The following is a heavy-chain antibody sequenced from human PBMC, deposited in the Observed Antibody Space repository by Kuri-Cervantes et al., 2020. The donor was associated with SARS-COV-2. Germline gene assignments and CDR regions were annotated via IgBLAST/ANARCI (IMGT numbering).Heavy chain of an antibody. CDR1: GYSISSGYY. CDR2: IYYSGST. D-gene: IGHD3-10*01. V-gene: IGHV4-61*01. J-gene: IGHJ3*02. Sequence: GSLRLSCAVSGYSISSGYYWGWIRQPPGKGLEWIGYIYYSGSTNYNPSLKSRVTISVDTSKNQFSLKLSSVTAADTAVYYCARWQKYGSGSYSDAFDIWGQGTMVTVSS. CDR3: ARWQKYGSGSYSDAFDI.